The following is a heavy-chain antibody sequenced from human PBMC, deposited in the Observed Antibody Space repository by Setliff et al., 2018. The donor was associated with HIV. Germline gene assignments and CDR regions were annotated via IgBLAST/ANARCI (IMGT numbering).Heavy chain of an antibody. CDR1: GRTFRTYA. Sequence: ASVKVSCKVSGRTFRTYAISWVRQAPGQGLEWMGGIIPMLGAANYAQKFQGRVTITADEPRSTVYLEVSNLRSEDTAVYYCAKAVRGYGSTYYNYYYMDVWGKGTTVTVSS. CDR2: IIPMLGAA. CDR3: AKAVRGYGSTYYNYYYMDV. D-gene: IGHD3-10*01. V-gene: IGHV1-69*13. J-gene: IGHJ6*03.